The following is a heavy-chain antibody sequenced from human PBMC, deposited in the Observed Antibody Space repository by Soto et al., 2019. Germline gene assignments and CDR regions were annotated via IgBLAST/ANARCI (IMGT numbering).Heavy chain of an antibody. CDR2: IYYSGST. D-gene: IGHD2-2*01. CDR1: GGSISSGGYY. J-gene: IGHJ4*02. CDR3: AREFKGYCSSTSCHVIDY. V-gene: IGHV4-31*03. Sequence: SETLSLTCTVSGGSISSGGYYWSWIRQHPGKGLEWIGYIYYSGSTYYNPSLKSRVTISVDTSKNQFSLKLSSVTAADTAVYYCAREFKGYCSSTSCHVIDYWGQGTLVTVSS.